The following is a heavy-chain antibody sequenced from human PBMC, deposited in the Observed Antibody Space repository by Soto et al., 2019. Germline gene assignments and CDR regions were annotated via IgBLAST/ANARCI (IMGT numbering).Heavy chain of an antibody. V-gene: IGHV4-39*01. D-gene: IGHD4-17*01. Sequence: PSETLSLTCTVSGGSISSSGYYWGWIRQPPGKGLEWIGSIYYSGSTYYNPSLKSRVTISVDTSKNQFSLKLSSVTAADTAVYYCAITTVTTRLDYWGQGTLVTVSS. CDR1: GGSISSSGYY. J-gene: IGHJ4*02. CDR3: AITTVTTRLDY. CDR2: IYYSGST.